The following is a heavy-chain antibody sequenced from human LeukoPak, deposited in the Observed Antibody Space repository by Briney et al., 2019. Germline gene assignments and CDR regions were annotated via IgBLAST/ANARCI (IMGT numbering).Heavy chain of an antibody. D-gene: IGHD6-13*01. J-gene: IGHJ4*02. CDR3: ARDRVEEVAAAGTGY. Sequence: ASVKVSCKASGGTFSSYATSWVREAPGQRLGWGGRIIPIVGTANYAQKFQGRVTITADKSTSTAYMELSSLRSEDTAVYYCARDRVEEVAAAGTGYWGQGTLVSVSS. V-gene: IGHV1-69*04. CDR1: GGTFSSYA. CDR2: IIPIVGTA.